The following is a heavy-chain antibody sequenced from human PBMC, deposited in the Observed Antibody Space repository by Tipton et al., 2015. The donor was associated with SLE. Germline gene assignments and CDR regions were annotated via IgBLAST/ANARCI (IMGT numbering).Heavy chain of an antibody. CDR2: IDQYGST. Sequence: TLSLTCTVSGDSISSSSYYWGWIRQPPGKGLEWIGEIDQYGSTNYSPSLKSRVTISVDKSRNQFSLKLSSVTAADTAVYYCAKDYNYDYPDYNWGQGTLVTVSS. J-gene: IGHJ4*02. D-gene: IGHD4-17*01. CDR3: AKDYNYDYPDYN. V-gene: IGHV4-39*07. CDR1: GDSISSSSYY.